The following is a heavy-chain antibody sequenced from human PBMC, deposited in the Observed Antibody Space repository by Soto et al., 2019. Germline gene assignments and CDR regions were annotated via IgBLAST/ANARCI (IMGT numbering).Heavy chain of an antibody. D-gene: IGHD2-15*01. J-gene: IGHJ4*02. CDR1: GFTFSSYA. CDR2: ISSNGGST. Sequence: PGGSLRLSCSASGFTFSSYAMHWVRQAPGKGLEYVSAISSNGGSTYYADSVKGRFTISRDNSKNTLYLQMSSLRAEDTAVYYCVRSPPSYFSGGSCYSGYYFDYWGQGTLVTVSS. CDR3: VRSPPSYFSGGSCYSGYYFDY. V-gene: IGHV3-64D*08.